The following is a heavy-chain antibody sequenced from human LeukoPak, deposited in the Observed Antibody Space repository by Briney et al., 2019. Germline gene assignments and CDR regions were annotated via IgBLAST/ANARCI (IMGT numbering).Heavy chain of an antibody. CDR2: IRNSGSDT. D-gene: IGHD4-23*01. CDR1: RFXVPNSA. CDR3: AKDKCTTVALFFDY. V-gene: IGHV3-23*01. J-gene: IGHJ4*02. Sequence: GGSLRLYCRASRFXVPNSAIRWVRQAPGQGLEWVSSIRNSGSDTLYADPLQGRHNLSRDKSKNTLYLQMNSLRAEDTAVYYCAKDKCTTVALFFDYWGQGTLVTVSS.